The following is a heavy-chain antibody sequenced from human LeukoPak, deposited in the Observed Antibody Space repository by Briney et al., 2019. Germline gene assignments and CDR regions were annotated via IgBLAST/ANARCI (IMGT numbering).Heavy chain of an antibody. CDR2: ISSSSSYI. CDR3: ARPRTYYDFWSGWDAFDI. Sequence: GGSLRLSCAASGFTFSSYSMNWVRQAPGKGLEWVSSISSSSSYIYYADSVKGRFTISRDNAKNSLYLQMNSLRAEDTAVYYCARPRTYYDFWSGWDAFDIWGQGTMVTVSS. D-gene: IGHD3-3*01. J-gene: IGHJ3*02. V-gene: IGHV3-21*01. CDR1: GFTFSSYS.